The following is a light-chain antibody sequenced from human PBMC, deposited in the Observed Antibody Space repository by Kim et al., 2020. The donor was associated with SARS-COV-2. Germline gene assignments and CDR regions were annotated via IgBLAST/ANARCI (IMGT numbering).Light chain of an antibody. CDR3: QVWDSNSHVAV. CDR1: NIGANS. Sequence: SYELTQPPSVSVAPGKTARITCGGNNIGANSVHWYQQKPGQAPVLVISYDNGRPSGIPERFSGSNSGNTATLTVSRVEAGDEADYYCQVWDSNSHVAVFGGGTRVTVL. J-gene: IGLJ3*02. CDR2: YDN. V-gene: IGLV3-21*04.